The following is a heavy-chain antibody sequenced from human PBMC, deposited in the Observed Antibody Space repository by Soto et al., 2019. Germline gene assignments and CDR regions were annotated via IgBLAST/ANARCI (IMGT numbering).Heavy chain of an antibody. CDR1: GFTFIDYY. D-gene: IGHD3-10*01. Sequence: QVQLVESGGGLVKPGQFLRLSCAASGFTFIDYYMSGIRQAPGKGLEWISYISSSSGIIYYADSVKGRFTISRDNAKNSLYLQMNSLRAEDTAVYYCARGSPGNSYYFDYWGQGTLVTVSS. CDR2: ISSSSGII. CDR3: ARGSPGNSYYFDY. J-gene: IGHJ4*02. V-gene: IGHV3-11*01.